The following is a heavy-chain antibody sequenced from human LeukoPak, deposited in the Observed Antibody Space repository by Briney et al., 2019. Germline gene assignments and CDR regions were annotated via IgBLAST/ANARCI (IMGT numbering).Heavy chain of an antibody. CDR1: GGSISSYY. Sequence: SETLSLTCTASGGSISSYYWSWIRQPAGKGLEWIGRIYTSGSTNYNASLESRVSMSVDTSKNQFSLKLSSVTAADTAVFYCARDNSGSYRNFDYWGQGTLVTVSS. CDR3: ARDNSGSYRNFDY. J-gene: IGHJ4*02. D-gene: IGHD1-26*01. CDR2: IYTSGST. V-gene: IGHV4-4*07.